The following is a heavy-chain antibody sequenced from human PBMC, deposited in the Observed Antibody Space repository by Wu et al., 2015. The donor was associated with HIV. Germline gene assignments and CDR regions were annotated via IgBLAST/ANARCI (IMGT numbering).Heavy chain of an antibody. V-gene: IGHV1-69*05. CDR2: INPLFGTT. CDR1: GDSFTSYA. D-gene: IGHD5-12*01. CDR3: ARNSDSVATSLYSLGV. J-gene: IGHJ6*02. Sequence: QVQLVQSGAEVKKPGASVMVSCKASGDSFTSYAVSWVRQAPGQGLEWMGGINPLFGTTSHTQKFQARVTFTTDESKSVVYMELSSLRSEDTAVYYCARNSDSVATSLYSLGVWGQGTPVTVSS.